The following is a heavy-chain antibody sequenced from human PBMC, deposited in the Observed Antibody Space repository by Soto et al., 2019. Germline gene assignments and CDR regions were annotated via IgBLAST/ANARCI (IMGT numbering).Heavy chain of an antibody. CDR1: GFTFSSHG. CDR3: ARDKLGYCSGGSCYSDYYYGMDV. CDR2: IWYDGSNK. Sequence: GGSLRLSCAASGFTFSSHGMHWVRQAPGKGLEWVEVIWYDGSNKYYADSVKGRFTISRYNSKNTLYLQMNSLRAEDTAVYYCARDKLGYCSGGSCYSDYYYGMDVWGQGTTVTVSS. V-gene: IGHV3-33*01. J-gene: IGHJ6*02. D-gene: IGHD2-15*01.